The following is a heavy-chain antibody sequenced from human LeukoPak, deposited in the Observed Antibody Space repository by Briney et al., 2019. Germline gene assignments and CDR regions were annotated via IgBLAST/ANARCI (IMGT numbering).Heavy chain of an antibody. CDR2: INPNSGGT. V-gene: IGHV1-2*02. CDR3: ARDSIMITFGGVIGHNDY. Sequence: GASVTVSCKASGYTFTVYYMHWVRQAPGQGLEWMGWINPNSGGTNYAQKFQGRVTMTRDTSISTAYMELSRLRSDDTAVYYCARDSIMITFGGVIGHNDYWGQGTLATVSS. CDR1: GYTFTVYY. J-gene: IGHJ4*02. D-gene: IGHD3-16*02.